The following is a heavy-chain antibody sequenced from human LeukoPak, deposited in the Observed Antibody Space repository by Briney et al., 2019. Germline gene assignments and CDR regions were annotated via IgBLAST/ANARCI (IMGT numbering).Heavy chain of an antibody. Sequence: SETLSLTCTVPGGSIGSYYWSWIPQPPGKGLEYIGHISSSGSTNLHPSHESRVTISKDMSKNQFSLKLSSVTAADTALYFCARLVYNTYTNNWRFDYWGRGTLVTISS. CDR2: ISSSGST. CDR1: GGSIGSYY. V-gene: IGHV4-4*08. CDR3: ARLVYNTYTNNWRFDY. D-gene: IGHD1-1*01. J-gene: IGHJ4*02.